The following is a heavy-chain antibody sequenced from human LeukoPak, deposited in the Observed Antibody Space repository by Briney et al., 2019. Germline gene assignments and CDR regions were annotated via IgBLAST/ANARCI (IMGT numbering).Heavy chain of an antibody. CDR3: AKVAREFMGAFDI. J-gene: IGHJ3*02. D-gene: IGHD3-10*01. CDR2: IRYDGSNK. CDR1: GFTFSSYG. V-gene: IGHV3-30*02. Sequence: GGSLRLSCAASGFTFSSYGMHWVRQAPGKGLEWVAFIRYDGSNKYCADSVKGRFTISRDNSKHTLYLQMNSLRAEDTAVYYCAKVAREFMGAFDIWGQGTMVTVSS.